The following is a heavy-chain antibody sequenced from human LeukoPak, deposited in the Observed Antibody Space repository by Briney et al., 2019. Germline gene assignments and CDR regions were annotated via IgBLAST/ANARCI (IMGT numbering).Heavy chain of an antibody. J-gene: IGHJ6*02. V-gene: IGHV1-46*01. CDR1: GYTFTSYY. CDR2: INPSGGST. Sequence: ASVKVSCKASGYTFTSYYMHWVRQAPGQGLEWMGIINPSGGSTSYAQKFQGRVTMTTDTSTSTAYMELRSLRSDDTAVYYCARESVWDPASSMDVWGQGTTVTVSS. D-gene: IGHD1-26*01. CDR3: ARESVWDPASSMDV.